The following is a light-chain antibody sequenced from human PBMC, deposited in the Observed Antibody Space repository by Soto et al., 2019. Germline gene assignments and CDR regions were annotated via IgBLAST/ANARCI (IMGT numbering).Light chain of an antibody. CDR2: TAS. CDR1: QTISSW. J-gene: IGKJ1*01. Sequence: DIQMTQSPSTLSGSVGDRVTITCRASQTISSWLAWYQQKPGKAPKLLIYTASSLESGVPSRFSGSGSGTDFTLTIASLQPEDFATYYCQQYNPYSPWTFGQGTKVDIK. CDR3: QQYNPYSPWT. V-gene: IGKV1-5*01.